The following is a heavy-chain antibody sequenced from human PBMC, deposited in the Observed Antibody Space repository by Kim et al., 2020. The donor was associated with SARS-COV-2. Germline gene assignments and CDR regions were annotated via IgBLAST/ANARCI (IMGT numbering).Heavy chain of an antibody. CDR3: ATTPGEAYFEH. Sequence: GGSLRLSCAASGFAFSSYWMSWVRQAPGKGLEWVANIKRDGSHINYVDSVKGRFTISRDNAKTSVYLQMNSLRAEDTAVYYCATTPGEAYFEHWGQGAPV. CDR1: GFAFSSYW. CDR2: IKRDGSHI. J-gene: IGHJ4*02. V-gene: IGHV3-7*01. D-gene: IGHD1-26*01.